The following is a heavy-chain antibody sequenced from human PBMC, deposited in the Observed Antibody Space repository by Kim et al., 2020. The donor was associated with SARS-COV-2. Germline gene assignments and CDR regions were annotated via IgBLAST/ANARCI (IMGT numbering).Heavy chain of an antibody. Sequence: GGSLRLSCAASGFTFSSYSMNWVRQAPGKGLEWVSYISSSSSTIYYADSVKGRFTISRDNAKNSLYLQMNSLRDEDTAVYYCARDRFPLTGIAYDAFDIWGQGTMVTVSS. D-gene: IGHD7-27*01. CDR1: GFTFSSYS. CDR2: ISSSSSTI. CDR3: ARDRFPLTGIAYDAFDI. V-gene: IGHV3-48*02. J-gene: IGHJ3*02.